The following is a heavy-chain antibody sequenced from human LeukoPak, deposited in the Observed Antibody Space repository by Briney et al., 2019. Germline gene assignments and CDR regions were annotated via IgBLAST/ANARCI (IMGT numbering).Heavy chain of an antibody. CDR2: YSGST. D-gene: IGHD6-19*01. CDR3: ARLFYSNGPDY. CDR1: GGSISSYY. J-gene: IGHJ4*02. Sequence: PSETLSLTCTVSGGSISSYYWSWIRQPPGKGLEWTGYYSGSTNYNPSLKSRVTISVDTSKNQFSLKLSSVTAADTAVYYCARLFYSNGPDYWGQGTLVTVSS. V-gene: IGHV4-59*08.